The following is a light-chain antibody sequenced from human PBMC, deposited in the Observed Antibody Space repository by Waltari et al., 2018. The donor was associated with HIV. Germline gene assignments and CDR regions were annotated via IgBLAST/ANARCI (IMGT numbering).Light chain of an antibody. V-gene: IGLV3-19*01. J-gene: IGLJ3*02. Sequence: SSELTQDPAVSVALGQTFRITCQGTSLRNYYASWYQQKPGQAPVLVIYGTNNRPSGIPDRFSGSSSGNTASLTITGAQAEDEAHYYCNSRDSSGKHHWVFGGGTKLTVL. CDR3: NSRDSSGKHHWV. CDR2: GTN. CDR1: SLRNYY.